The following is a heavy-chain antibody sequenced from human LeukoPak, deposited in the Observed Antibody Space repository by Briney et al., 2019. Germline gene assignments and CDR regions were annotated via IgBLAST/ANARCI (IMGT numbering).Heavy chain of an antibody. Sequence: GGSLRLSCSASGFSFSDYDMNWVRQAPGKGLEWVSAISGRSSHIYYGESVKGRFTISRDNAKNSPYLQMDSLGVEDTAVYYCGRAFPPLRTSSAGDLWGQGTLVIVSS. D-gene: IGHD3-16*01. V-gene: IGHV3-21*01. CDR2: ISGRSSHI. J-gene: IGHJ1*01. CDR1: GFSFSDYD. CDR3: GRAFPPLRTSSAGDL.